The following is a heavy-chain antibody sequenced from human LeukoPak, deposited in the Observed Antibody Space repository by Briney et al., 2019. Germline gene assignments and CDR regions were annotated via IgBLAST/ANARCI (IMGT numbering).Heavy chain of an antibody. CDR3: ARVVPAYYYGSGSSPDY. D-gene: IGHD3-10*01. J-gene: IGHJ4*02. Sequence: GGSLRLSCAASGFTFSSYAMHWVRQAPGKGLEWVAVISCDGSNKYYADSVKGRFTISGDSSKNTLYLQMNSLRAEDTAVYYCARVVPAYYYGSGSSPDYWGQGTLVTVSS. CDR2: ISCDGSNK. CDR1: GFTFSSYA. V-gene: IGHV3-30-3*01.